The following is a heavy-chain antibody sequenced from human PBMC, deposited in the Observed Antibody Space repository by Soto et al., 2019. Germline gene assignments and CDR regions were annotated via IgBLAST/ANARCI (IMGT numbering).Heavy chain of an antibody. Sequence: PXESLKISCKGSGYSFTTYWLGWVRQVPGKGLEWMGIIYPGDSDTRYSPSFQGQVTISADKSISAAYLQWSSLKASDTAMYFCARRRGLVGSFDSWGRGSLVTVSS. D-gene: IGHD3-9*01. CDR1: GYSFTTYW. CDR2: IYPGDSDT. CDR3: ARRRGLVGSFDS. J-gene: IGHJ4*02. V-gene: IGHV5-51*01.